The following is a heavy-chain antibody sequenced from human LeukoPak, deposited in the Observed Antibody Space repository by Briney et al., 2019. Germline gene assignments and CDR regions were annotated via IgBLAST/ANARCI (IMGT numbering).Heavy chain of an antibody. V-gene: IGHV3-30*18. J-gene: IGHJ6*02. CDR2: ISYDGSNK. Sequence: GGSLRLSCAASGFTFSSYGMHWVRQAPGKGLEWVAVISYDGSNKYYTDSVKGRFTISRDNSKNTLYLHMNSLRAEDTAVYYCAKDMEHYDILTGYIYGMDVWGQGTTVTVSS. CDR1: GFTFSSYG. D-gene: IGHD3-9*01. CDR3: AKDMEHYDILTGYIYGMDV.